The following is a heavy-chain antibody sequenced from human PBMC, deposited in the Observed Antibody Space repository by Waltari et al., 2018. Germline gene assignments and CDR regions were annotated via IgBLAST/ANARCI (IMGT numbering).Heavy chain of an antibody. J-gene: IGHJ6*02. D-gene: IGHD3-10*01. Sequence: EVQLLESGGGLVQPGGSLRLSCAASGFAFSNYAIPWVRQAPGKGLEWVSSISGSGDNTYYADSVKGRFTVSRDNSKNTLFLQMNSLRAEDRAVYFCAKDLTITMVQGVIPYYGMDVWGQGTTVTVSS. CDR1: GFAFSNYA. CDR3: AKDLTITMVQGVIPYYGMDV. CDR2: ISGSGDNT. V-gene: IGHV3-23*01.